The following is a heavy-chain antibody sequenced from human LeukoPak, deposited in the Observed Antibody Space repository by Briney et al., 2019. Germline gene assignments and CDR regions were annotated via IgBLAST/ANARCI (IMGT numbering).Heavy chain of an antibody. Sequence: ASQTLSLTCTVSGGSISSGSYYWSWIRQPAGKGLEWIGRIYTSGSTNYNPSLKSRVTISVDTSKNQFSLKLSSVTAADTAVYYCARAGGRMGDLVDYWGQGTLVTVSS. CDR3: ARAGGRMGDLVDY. D-gene: IGHD2-21*02. J-gene: IGHJ4*02. CDR2: IYTSGST. V-gene: IGHV4-61*02. CDR1: GGSISSGSYY.